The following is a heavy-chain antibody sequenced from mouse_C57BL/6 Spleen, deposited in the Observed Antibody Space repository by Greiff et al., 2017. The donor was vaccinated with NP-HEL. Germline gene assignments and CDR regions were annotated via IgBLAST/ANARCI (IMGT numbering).Heavy chain of an antibody. CDR1: GYTFTDYE. CDR2: IDPETGGT. D-gene: IGHD1-1*01. CDR3: TRGSSYGDYYAMDY. V-gene: IGHV1-15*01. J-gene: IGHJ4*01. Sequence: QVQLQRSGAELVRPGASVTLSCKASGYTFTDYEMHWVKQTPVHGLEWIGAIDPETGGTAYNQKFKGKAILTADKSSSTAYMELRSLTSEDSAVYYCTRGSSYGDYYAMDYWGQGTSVTVSS.